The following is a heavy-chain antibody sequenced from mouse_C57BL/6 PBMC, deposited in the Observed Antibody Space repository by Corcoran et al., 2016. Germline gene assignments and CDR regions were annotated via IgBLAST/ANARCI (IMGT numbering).Heavy chain of an antibody. CDR2: IYPRSGNT. Sequence: QVQLQQSGAELARPGASVKLSCKASDYTFTSYGISWVKQRTGQGLEWIGEIYPRSGNTYYNEKFKDKATLTADKSSSSAYMELRSLTSEDSAVYFCARRLPYAMDYWGQGTSVTVSS. D-gene: IGHD6-1*01. CDR3: ARRLPYAMDY. CDR1: DYTFTSYG. V-gene: IGHV1-81*01. J-gene: IGHJ4*01.